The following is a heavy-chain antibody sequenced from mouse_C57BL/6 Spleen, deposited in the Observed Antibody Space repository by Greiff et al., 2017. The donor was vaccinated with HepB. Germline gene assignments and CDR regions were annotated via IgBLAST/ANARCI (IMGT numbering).Heavy chain of an antibody. CDR2: IWSGGST. J-gene: IGHJ3*01. V-gene: IGHV2-2*01. CDR3: ASEAYYSNSFAY. CDR1: GFSLTSYG. Sequence: VQLQQSGPGLVQPSQSLSITCTVSGFSLTSYGVHWVRQSPGKGLEWLGVIWSGGSTDYNAAFISRLSISKDNSKSQVFFKMNSLQADDTAIYYCASEAYYSNSFAYWGQGTLVTVSA. D-gene: IGHD2-5*01.